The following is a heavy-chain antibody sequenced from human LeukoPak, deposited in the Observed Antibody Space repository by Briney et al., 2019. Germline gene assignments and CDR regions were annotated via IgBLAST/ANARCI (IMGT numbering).Heavy chain of an antibody. D-gene: IGHD1-26*01. Sequence: PGGSLRLSCAASGFSVTNKYMSWVRQAPGKGLEWVSVIYKGGDTYYADSVKGRFTISRDNSKNTLYLQMNSLEAEDTAVYYCASNSGSYQEGYWGQGTLVTVSS. CDR2: IYKGGDT. CDR3: ASNSGSYQEGY. J-gene: IGHJ4*02. CDR1: GFSVTNKY. V-gene: IGHV3-66*01.